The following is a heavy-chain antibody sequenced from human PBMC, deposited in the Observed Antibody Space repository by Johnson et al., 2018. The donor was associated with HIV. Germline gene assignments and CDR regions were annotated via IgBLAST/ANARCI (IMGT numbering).Heavy chain of an antibody. CDR3: ARDQAYRSSWAFSFDI. D-gene: IGHD6-13*01. CDR2: IWYDGSNK. CDR1: GFTFSSYA. J-gene: IGHJ3*02. V-gene: IGHV3-30*04. Sequence: QVQLVESGGGVVQPGRSLRLSCAASGFTFSSYAMHWVRQAPGKGLEWVAVIWYDGSNKYYADSVKGRFTISRDNSKNTVFLQMNSLRSDDTAVYFCARDQAYRSSWAFSFDIWGQGTMVIVSS.